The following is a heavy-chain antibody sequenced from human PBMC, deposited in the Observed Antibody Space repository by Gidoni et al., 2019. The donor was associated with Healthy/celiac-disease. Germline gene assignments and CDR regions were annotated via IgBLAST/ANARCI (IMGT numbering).Heavy chain of an antibody. CDR2: IYHSGST. D-gene: IGHD3-9*01. V-gene: IGHV4-38-2*02. J-gene: IGHJ5*02. Sequence: QVQLQESGPGLVKPSETLSLTCTVSGYSISSGYYWGWIRQPPGKGLEWIGSIYHSGSTYYNPSLKSRVTISVDTSKNQFSLKLSSVTAADTAVYYCERFPRGILTGYHIRDNWFDPWGQGTLVTVSS. CDR1: GYSISSGYY. CDR3: ERFPRGILTGYHIRDNWFDP.